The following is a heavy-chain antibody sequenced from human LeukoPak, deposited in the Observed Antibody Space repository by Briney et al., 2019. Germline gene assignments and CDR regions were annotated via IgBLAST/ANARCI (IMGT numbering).Heavy chain of an antibody. CDR1: GFTFSSYD. Sequence: GGALRLSCAASGFTFSSYDMTWVRQAPGKGLEWVSILYHGGSTYYADSVKGRFSISRDTSKNTLYLQMNSLRVEDTAVYYCATRRFGELTYWGQGTLVTVSS. D-gene: IGHD3-10*01. CDR2: LYHGGST. V-gene: IGHV3-66*01. CDR3: ATRRFGELTY. J-gene: IGHJ4*02.